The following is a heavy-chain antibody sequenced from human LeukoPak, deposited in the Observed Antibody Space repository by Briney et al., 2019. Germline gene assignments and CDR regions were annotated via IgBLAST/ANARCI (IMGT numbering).Heavy chain of an antibody. D-gene: IGHD4-11*01. CDR3: ARVGADDYSGVGIFDY. CDR2: IIPIFGTA. Sequence: SVKVSCKASGGTFSSYAISWVRQAPGQGLEWMGGIIPIFGTANYAQKFQGRVTITADESTSTAYMELSSLRSEDTAVYYCARVGADDYSGVGIFDYWGQGTLVTVSS. V-gene: IGHV1-69*13. CDR1: GGTFSSYA. J-gene: IGHJ4*02.